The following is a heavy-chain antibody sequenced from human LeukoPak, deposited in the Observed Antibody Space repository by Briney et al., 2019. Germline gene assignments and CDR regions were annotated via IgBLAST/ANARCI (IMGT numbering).Heavy chain of an antibody. J-gene: IGHJ4*02. CDR3: ARAEDTMIVVVIPSPFDY. Sequence: PGGSLRLSCAASGFTFSSYWMHWVRQAPVKVLEWVSSISSSSSYIYYADSVKGRFTISRDNAKNSLYLQMNSLRAEDTAVYYCARAEDTMIVVVIPSPFDYWGQGTLVTVSS. D-gene: IGHD3-22*01. V-gene: IGHV3-21*01. CDR1: GFTFSSYW. CDR2: ISSSSSYI.